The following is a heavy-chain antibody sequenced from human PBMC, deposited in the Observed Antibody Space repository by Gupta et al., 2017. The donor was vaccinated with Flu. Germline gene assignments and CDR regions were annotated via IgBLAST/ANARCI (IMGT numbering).Heavy chain of an antibody. J-gene: IGHJ4*02. CDR1: GFAFNSYE. CDR2: ISSSAVT. CDR3: ARGHWDN. Sequence: EVLLVESGGGLVHPGGSLRLSCTASGFAFNSYEMSWVRQAPGRGLEWVAFISSSAVTYYTDPVRGRFTISRDNANNLLYLQMSSLRGEDTAVYYCARGHWDNWGQGTLVTVSS. V-gene: IGHV3-48*03.